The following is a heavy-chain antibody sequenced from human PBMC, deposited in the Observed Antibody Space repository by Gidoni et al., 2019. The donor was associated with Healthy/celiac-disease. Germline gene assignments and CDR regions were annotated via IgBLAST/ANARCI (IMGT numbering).Heavy chain of an antibody. Sequence: QVQLQQWGAGLLKPSETLSLTCAVYGGSFSGYYWSWFRQHPGKGLEWIGEINHSGSTNYNPSLKSRVTISVDTSKNQFSLKMSSVNAADTAVYYCARGGWGNSIAAPKVSYFDYWGQGTLVTVSS. J-gene: IGHJ4*02. CDR1: GGSFSGYY. V-gene: IGHV4-34*01. CDR3: ARGGWGNSIAAPKVSYFDY. CDR2: INHSGST. D-gene: IGHD6-13*01.